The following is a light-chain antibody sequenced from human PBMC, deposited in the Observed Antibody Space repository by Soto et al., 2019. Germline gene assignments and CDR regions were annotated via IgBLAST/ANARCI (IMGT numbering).Light chain of an antibody. CDR3: QQSYIPPFA. V-gene: IGKV1-39*01. Sequence: DIQLTQSPASMYPGAGRIVTITCRASQSISSYLNWYQQKPGKAPKLLIYVASSLQSGVPSRFSGSGSGTEFTLTIRSLQPEDFATYYCQQSYIPPFAFGPGTKVDIK. CDR1: QSISSY. CDR2: VAS. J-gene: IGKJ3*01.